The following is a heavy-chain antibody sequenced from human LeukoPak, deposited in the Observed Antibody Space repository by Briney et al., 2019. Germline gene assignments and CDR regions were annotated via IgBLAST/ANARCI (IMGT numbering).Heavy chain of an antibody. CDR3: ARGYSSSWLDY. J-gene: IGHJ4*02. CDR1: GYTFTAFY. D-gene: IGHD6-13*01. Sequence: ASVRVSCKASGYTFTAFYMHWVRQAPGQGLEWMGRINPNSGGTKYAQKFQGRVTMTTDTSINTAYLELSRLRSDDTAVYYCARGYSSSWLDYWGQGTLVTVSS. CDR2: INPNSGGT. V-gene: IGHV1-2*06.